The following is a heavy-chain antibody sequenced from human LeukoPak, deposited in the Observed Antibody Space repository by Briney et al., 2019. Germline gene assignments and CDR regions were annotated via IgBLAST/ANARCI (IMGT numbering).Heavy chain of an antibody. CDR2: IWSTGTSA. Sequence: GGSLRLSCVASGYTFRDHGMPWVRQAPGKGLEWVTMIWSTGTSAFYADSVRGRFTISRDNFKNTLYLQMNNLRAEDMGVYYCARARYSESYCDYWGQGTLVTVSS. CDR1: GYTFRDHG. J-gene: IGHJ4*02. CDR3: ARARYSESYCDY. D-gene: IGHD1-26*01. V-gene: IGHV3-30*02.